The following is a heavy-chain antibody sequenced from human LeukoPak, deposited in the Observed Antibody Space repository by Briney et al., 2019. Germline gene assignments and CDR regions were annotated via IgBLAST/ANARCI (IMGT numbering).Heavy chain of an antibody. V-gene: IGHV4-59*01. J-gene: IGHJ5*02. D-gene: IGHD3-22*01. Sequence: SETLSLTCTVSGGSISNYYWSWIRQPPGKGLEWIGYIYYSGSTNYNPSLKSRVTISVDTSKNQFSLKLSSVTAADTAVYYCARVPNYYDSSFDPWGQGTLVTVSS. CDR3: ARVPNYYDSSFDP. CDR2: IYYSGST. CDR1: GGSISNYY.